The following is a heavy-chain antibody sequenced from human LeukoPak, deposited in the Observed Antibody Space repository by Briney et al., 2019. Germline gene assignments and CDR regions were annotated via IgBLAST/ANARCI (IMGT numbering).Heavy chain of an antibody. D-gene: IGHD1-7*01. V-gene: IGHV3-30*18. J-gene: IGHJ5*02. CDR1: GFTFSSYG. CDR3: AKGMTGTTVS. CDR2: ISYDGSNK. Sequence: PGGSLRLSCAASGFTFSSYGMHWVRQAPGKGLEWVAVISYDGSNKYYAESVKGRFTISRDNSKNTLYLQMNSLRPEDTAVYYCAKGMTGTTVSWGQGTLVTVSS.